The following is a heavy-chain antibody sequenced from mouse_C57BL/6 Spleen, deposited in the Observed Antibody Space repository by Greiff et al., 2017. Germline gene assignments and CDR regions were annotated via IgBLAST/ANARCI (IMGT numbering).Heavy chain of an antibody. CDR3: ARGYYGNPFAMDY. J-gene: IGHJ4*01. D-gene: IGHD2-1*01. V-gene: IGHV1-82*01. Sequence: QVQLQQSGPELVKPGASVKISCKASGYAFSSSWMNWVKQRPGKGLEWIGRIYPGDGDTNYNGKFKGKATLTADKSSSTAYMQLSSLTSEDSAVYFCARGYYGNPFAMDYWGQGTSVTVSS. CDR1: GYAFSSSW. CDR2: IYPGDGDT.